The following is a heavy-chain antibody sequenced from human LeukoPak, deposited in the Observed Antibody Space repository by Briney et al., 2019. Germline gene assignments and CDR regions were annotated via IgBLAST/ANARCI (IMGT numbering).Heavy chain of an antibody. Sequence: PSETLSLTCTVSGGSISTYYWSWIRQPPGKGLEWIGYIYYTGRTNYSPSLKSRVTISVDTSKDQFSLKLISVTAADTAVYYCAGDRDVPYYDSSGYYQGYYYYGMDVWGQGTTVTVSS. D-gene: IGHD3-22*01. CDR1: GGSISTYY. V-gene: IGHV4-59*01. J-gene: IGHJ6*02. CDR3: AGDRDVPYYDSSGYYQGYYYYGMDV. CDR2: IYYTGRT.